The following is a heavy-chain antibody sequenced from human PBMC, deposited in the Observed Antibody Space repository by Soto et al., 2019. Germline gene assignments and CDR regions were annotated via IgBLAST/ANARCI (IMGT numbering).Heavy chain of an antibody. CDR2: ISYDGSNK. Sequence: GGSLRLSCAASGFTFSSYGMHWVRQAPGKGLEWVAVISYDGSNKYYADSVKGRFTISRDNSKNTLYLQMNSLRAEDTAVYYCAKDHEGIAGTTEYYYMDVWGKGTTVTVSS. CDR1: GFTFSSYG. D-gene: IGHD6-13*01. J-gene: IGHJ6*03. CDR3: AKDHEGIAGTTEYYYMDV. V-gene: IGHV3-30*18.